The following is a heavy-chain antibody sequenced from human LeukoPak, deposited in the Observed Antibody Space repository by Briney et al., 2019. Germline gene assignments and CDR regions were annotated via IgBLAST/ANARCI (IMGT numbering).Heavy chain of an antibody. Sequence: PSETLSLTCTVSGGSISSYYWSRIRQPPGKGLEWIGYIYYTGSTNYNPSLKSRVTMSADTSKNQFSLKLSSVTAADTAVYFCARVGGWEPKLHGVTFDYLGQGTLVTVSS. D-gene: IGHD1-26*01. J-gene: IGHJ4*02. CDR3: ARVGGWEPKLHGVTFDY. CDR1: GGSISSYY. V-gene: IGHV4-59*01. CDR2: IYYTGST.